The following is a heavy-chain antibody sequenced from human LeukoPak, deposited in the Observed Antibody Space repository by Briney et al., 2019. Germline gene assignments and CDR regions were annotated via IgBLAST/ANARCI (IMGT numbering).Heavy chain of an antibody. CDR2: IYYSGST. V-gene: IGHV4-39*07. CDR1: GGSISSSNYY. Sequence: PSETLSLTCTVSGGSISSSNYYWGWIRQPPGKGLEWIGNIYYSGSTYYNPSLKSRVTISVDTSKNQFSLKLSSVTAADTAVYYCARVTGYMIEDYFDYWGQGTLVTVSS. CDR3: ARVTGYMIEDYFDY. D-gene: IGHD3-22*01. J-gene: IGHJ4*02.